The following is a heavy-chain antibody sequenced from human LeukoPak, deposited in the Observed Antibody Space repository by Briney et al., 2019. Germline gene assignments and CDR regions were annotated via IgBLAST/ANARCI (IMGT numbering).Heavy chain of an antibody. Sequence: ASVKVSCKASGYTFTSYYMHWVRQAPGQGLEWMGIINPSGGSTSYAQKFQGRVTMTRDTSTSTVYMELSSLRSEDTAVYYCARGITMIVVVIGALDYWGQGTLVTVSS. CDR2: INPSGGST. CDR3: ARGITMIVVVIGALDY. D-gene: IGHD3-22*01. J-gene: IGHJ4*02. V-gene: IGHV1-46*01. CDR1: GYTFTSYY.